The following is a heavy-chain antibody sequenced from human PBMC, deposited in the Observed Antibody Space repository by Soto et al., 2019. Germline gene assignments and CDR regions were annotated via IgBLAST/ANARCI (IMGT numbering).Heavy chain of an antibody. Sequence: QVQLQQWGAGLLKPSETLSLTCAVYGGSFSGYYWSWIRQPPGKGLEWIGEINHSGSTNYNPSLKSLVTISVDTSKNQFSLKLSSVTAADTAVYYCARSYSSSWYSSRWGQGTLVTVSS. CDR3: ARSYSSSWYSSR. D-gene: IGHD6-13*01. V-gene: IGHV4-34*01. CDR2: INHSGST. CDR1: GGSFSGYY. J-gene: IGHJ4*02.